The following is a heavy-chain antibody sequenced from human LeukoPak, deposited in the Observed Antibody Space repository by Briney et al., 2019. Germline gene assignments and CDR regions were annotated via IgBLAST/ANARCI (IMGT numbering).Heavy chain of an antibody. CDR2: IYNDGRT. CDR1: GFTVSSNH. Sequence: GGSLRLSCAASGFTVSSNHMSWVRQTPGQGRLEWVSVIYNDGRTFYTGSVTGRFTISRDNSKNTLYLQMNSLRAEDTAVYYCARGQIYGTGSYFFDHWGQGTLATVSS. CDR3: ARGQIYGTGSYFFDH. D-gene: IGHD3-10*01. V-gene: IGHV3-66*01. J-gene: IGHJ4*02.